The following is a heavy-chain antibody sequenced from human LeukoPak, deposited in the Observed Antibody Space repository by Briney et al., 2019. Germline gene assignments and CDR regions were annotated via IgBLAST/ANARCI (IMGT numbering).Heavy chain of an antibody. V-gene: IGHV3-74*01. CDR2: INSDGSST. CDR3: ARGGIRPSDY. CDR1: GFTFSSYW. J-gene: IGHJ4*02. Sequence: TGGSLRLSCATSGFTFSSYWMHWVRQAPGKGLVWVSRINSDGSSTSYADSVKGRFTISRDNAKNTLYLQMDSLRAEDTAVYNCARGGIRPSDYWDQGTLVTVSS. D-gene: IGHD3-16*01.